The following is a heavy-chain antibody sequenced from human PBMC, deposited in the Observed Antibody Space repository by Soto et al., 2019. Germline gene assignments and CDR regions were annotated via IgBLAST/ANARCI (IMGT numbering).Heavy chain of an antibody. CDR1: GFSFIDFA. V-gene: IGHV3-23*01. CDR2: ISGSGHNT. CDR3: AKDRRAGGNYGFYSDF. Sequence: EVQLLESGGGLVQRGESLRLSCAASGFSFIDFAMSWVRQAPGKGLEWVSAISGSGHNTYYTESLKGRFTISRDNSKNTLYLQMTSLRADDTAVYYCAKDRRAGGNYGFYSDFWGQGALVIVSS. J-gene: IGHJ4*02. D-gene: IGHD1-7*01.